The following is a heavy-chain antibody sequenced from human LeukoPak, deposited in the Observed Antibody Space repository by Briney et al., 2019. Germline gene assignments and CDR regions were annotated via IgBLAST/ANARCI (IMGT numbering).Heavy chain of an antibody. V-gene: IGHV4-59*01. Sequence: SETLSLTCTVSGDSISIYYWNWIRQPPGKGLEWIGHIYDSGTTHYNPSLKSRVTISVDTSKNQFSLKLNSVTAADTAVYYCARRVVSALPCTQSNWLDPWGQGTLVTVSS. D-gene: IGHD2-2*01. CDR1: GDSISIYY. CDR2: IYDSGTT. CDR3: ARRVVSALPCTQSNWLDP. J-gene: IGHJ5*02.